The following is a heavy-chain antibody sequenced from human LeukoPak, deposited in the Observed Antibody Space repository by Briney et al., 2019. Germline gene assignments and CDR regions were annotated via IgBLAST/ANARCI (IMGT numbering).Heavy chain of an antibody. V-gene: IGHV3-7*01. CDR2: IKQDGSEK. CDR1: GFTFSNLW. Sequence: LAGGSLRLSCAASGFTFSNLWMSWVRQAPGKGLKWVANIKQDGSEKYYVDSVKGRFTFSRDNAKNSLYLQMNSLRAEDTAVYYCARDSNYYGSGSYSRFDYWGQGTLVTVSS. D-gene: IGHD3-10*01. CDR3: ARDSNYYGSGSYSRFDY. J-gene: IGHJ4*02.